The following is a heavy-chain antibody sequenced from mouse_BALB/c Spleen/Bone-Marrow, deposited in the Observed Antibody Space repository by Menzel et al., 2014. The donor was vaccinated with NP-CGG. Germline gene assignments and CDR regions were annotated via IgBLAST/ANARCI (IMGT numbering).Heavy chain of an antibody. J-gene: IGHJ3*01. V-gene: IGHV1-7*01. CDR1: GYTFTSYW. Sequence: VKLVESGAELAKPGASVKMSCKASGYTFTSYWMHWVKPRPGQGLEWIGNINPSSGYTEYNQKFKDKATLTADKSYSTAYMQLSSLTSEDSAVYYCARPITTGIQAWFAYWGQGILVTVSA. CDR3: ARPITTGIQAWFAY. CDR2: INPSSGYT. D-gene: IGHD2-4*01.